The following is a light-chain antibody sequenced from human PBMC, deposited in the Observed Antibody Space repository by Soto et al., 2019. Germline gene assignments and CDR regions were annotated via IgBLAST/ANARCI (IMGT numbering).Light chain of an antibody. Sequence: EIVLTQSPGTLSLSPGERATLSCRAGQSVSSNYLAWYQQKPGQAPRLLIYGASSRATGIPDRFSGSGSETDFTLTISRLEPEDFAVYYCQQYGSSLYTFGQGTKLEIK. V-gene: IGKV3-20*01. CDR3: QQYGSSLYT. J-gene: IGKJ2*01. CDR1: QSVSSNY. CDR2: GAS.